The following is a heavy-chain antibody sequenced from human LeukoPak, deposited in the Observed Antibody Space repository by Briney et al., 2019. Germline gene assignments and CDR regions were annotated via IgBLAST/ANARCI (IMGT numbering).Heavy chain of an antibody. CDR1: GFTFRSYS. CDR3: ASGNIAAAGTGDDAFHI. V-gene: IGHV3-7*05. D-gene: IGHD6-13*01. J-gene: IGHJ3*02. CDR2: IKQDGSEK. Sequence: GGSLRLSCVASGFTFRSYSMNWVRQAPGKGLEWVANIKQDGSEKYYVDSVKGRFTISRDNAKSSLYLQMNSLRAEDTAVYYCASGNIAAAGTGDDAFHIWGQGTMVTVSS.